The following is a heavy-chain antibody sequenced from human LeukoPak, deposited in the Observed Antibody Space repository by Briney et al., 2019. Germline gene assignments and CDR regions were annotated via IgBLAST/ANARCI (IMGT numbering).Heavy chain of an antibody. CDR1: GFTFDDYA. Sequence: PGRSLRLSCAASGFTFDDYAIHWVRQAPGKGLEWVSGISWNSGSIGYADSVKGRFTISRDNAKNSLYLQMNSLRAEDTALYYCAKALVIQLCSRTPFDYWGQGTLVTVFS. J-gene: IGHJ4*02. V-gene: IGHV3-9*01. CDR3: AKALVIQLCSRTPFDY. D-gene: IGHD5-18*01. CDR2: ISWNSGSI.